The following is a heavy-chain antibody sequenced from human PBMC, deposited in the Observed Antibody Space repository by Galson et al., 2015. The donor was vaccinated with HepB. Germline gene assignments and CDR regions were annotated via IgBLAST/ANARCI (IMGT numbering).Heavy chain of an antibody. V-gene: IGHV3-21*01. CDR3: ARDVGGTFGTFDP. J-gene: IGHJ5*02. CDR1: GFTFSSYS. Sequence: SLRLSCAASGFTFSSYSMNWVRQAPGKGLEWVSSISSSSSYIYYADSVKGRFTISRDNAKKSLYLQMNSLRDEDTAVYYCARDVGGTFGTFDPWGQGTLVTVSS. D-gene: IGHD1/OR15-1a*01. CDR2: ISSSSSYI.